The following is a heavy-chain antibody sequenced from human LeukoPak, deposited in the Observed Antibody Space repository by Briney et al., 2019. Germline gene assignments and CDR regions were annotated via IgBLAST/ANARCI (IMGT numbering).Heavy chain of an antibody. D-gene: IGHD6-13*01. CDR1: GGSFSGYY. V-gene: IGHV4-34*01. CDR2: INHSGST. CDR3: ASLAVAGTGSPIQH. Sequence: SETLSLTCAVYGGSFSGYYWSWIRQPPGKGLEWNGEINHSGSTNYNPSLKSRVTISVDTSKNQFSLKLSSVTAADTAVYYCASLAVAGTGSPIQHWGQGTLVTVSS. J-gene: IGHJ1*01.